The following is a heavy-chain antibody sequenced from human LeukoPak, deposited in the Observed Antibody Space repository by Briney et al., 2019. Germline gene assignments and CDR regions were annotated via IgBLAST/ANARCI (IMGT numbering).Heavy chain of an antibody. V-gene: IGHV3-23*01. D-gene: IGHD2-2*02. CDR2: INSGGST. Sequence: GGSLRLSCAASGFTFSSYAMNWVRQAPGKGLEWVSYINSGGSTYYADSVKGRFTISRDNSKNTLYLQMNSLRAEDTAVYYCAILGGYCSGTSCYTGSRIYWGQGTLVTVSS. J-gene: IGHJ4*02. CDR3: AILGGYCSGTSCYTGSRIY. CDR1: GFTFSSYA.